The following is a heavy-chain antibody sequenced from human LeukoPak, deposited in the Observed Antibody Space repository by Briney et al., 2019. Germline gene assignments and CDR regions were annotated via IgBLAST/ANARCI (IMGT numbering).Heavy chain of an antibody. Sequence: ASVKVSCKASGYTSTSYATHPVRQVAGQRLEWMGWINAGNGNTKYSQKFQGRVTITRDTSASTAYMELSSLRSEDTAVYYCARGDYYDSSGTDYWGQGTLVTVSS. CDR3: ARGDYYDSSGTDY. CDR2: INAGNGNT. V-gene: IGHV1-3*01. CDR1: GYTSTSYA. J-gene: IGHJ4*02. D-gene: IGHD3-22*01.